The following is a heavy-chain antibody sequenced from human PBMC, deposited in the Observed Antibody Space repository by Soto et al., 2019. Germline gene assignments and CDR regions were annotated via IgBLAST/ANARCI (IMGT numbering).Heavy chain of an antibody. V-gene: IGHV4-31*03. D-gene: IGHD3-16*01. Sequence: TLSLTCTVSGGSISSGGYYGSWIRQHPGKGLEWIGYIYYSGSTYYNPSLKSRVTISVDTSKNQFSLKLSSVTAADTAVYYCASSPGGGRQPGYYYYGMDVWGQGTTVTVSS. J-gene: IGHJ6*02. CDR1: GGSISSGGYY. CDR2: IYYSGST. CDR3: ASSPGGGRQPGYYYYGMDV.